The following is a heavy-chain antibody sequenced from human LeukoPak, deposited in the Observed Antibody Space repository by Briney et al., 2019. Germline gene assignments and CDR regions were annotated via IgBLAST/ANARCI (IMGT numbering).Heavy chain of an antibody. D-gene: IGHD6-6*01. CDR3: ARSYSSSSRIDFDY. J-gene: IGHJ4*02. CDR1: GGSISSYY. V-gene: IGHV4-59*12. CDR2: IYYSGST. Sequence: PSETLSLTCTVSGGSISSYYWSWIRQPPGKGLEWIGYIYYSGSTNYNPSLKSRVTISVDTSKNQFSLKLSSVTAADTAVYYCARSYSSSSRIDFDYWGQGTLVTVSS.